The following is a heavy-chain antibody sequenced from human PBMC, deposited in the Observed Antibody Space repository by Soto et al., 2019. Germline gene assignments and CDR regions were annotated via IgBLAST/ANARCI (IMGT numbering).Heavy chain of an antibody. J-gene: IGHJ5*02. CDR1: GFIFRSYN. D-gene: IGHD3-10*01. CDR3: AYGSSNWFDP. V-gene: IGHV3-21*01. CDR2: ISSSSSYI. Sequence: ESGGGLVKPGGSLRLSCVASGFIFRSYNMNWVRQAPGKGLEWVSSISSSSSYIYYADSVKGRFTISRDNAKNSLYLQMTSLRAEDTAVYYCAYGSSNWFDPWGQGTLVTVSS.